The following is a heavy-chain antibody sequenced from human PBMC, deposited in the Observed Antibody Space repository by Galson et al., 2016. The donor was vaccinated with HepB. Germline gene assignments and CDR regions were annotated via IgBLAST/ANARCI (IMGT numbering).Heavy chain of an antibody. V-gene: IGHV3-13*01. D-gene: IGHD5-18*01. CDR3: ARADTVMGTYWYFDL. Sequence: SLRLSCAASGFTFSSYEMHWVRQPTGKGLEWVSGAGTAGDTYYPGSVKGRFTISRENAKNALYLQMNSLRAGDTAVYYCARADTVMGTYWYFDLWGRGTLVTVSS. J-gene: IGHJ2*01. CDR2: AGTAGDT. CDR1: GFTFSSYE.